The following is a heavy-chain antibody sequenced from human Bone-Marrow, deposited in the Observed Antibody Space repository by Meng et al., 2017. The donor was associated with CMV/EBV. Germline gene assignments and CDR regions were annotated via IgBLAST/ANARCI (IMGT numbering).Heavy chain of an antibody. D-gene: IGHD2-2*01. J-gene: IGHJ5*01. CDR2: MNPNSGNT. V-gene: IGHV1-8*01. Sequence: ASVKVSCKASGDTFTSYDINWVRQATGQGLEWMGWMNPNSGNTGYAQKFQGRVTMTRNTSISTAYMELSSLRSEDTAVYYCARGQLYCSSSSCSYRFDPWGQGTLVTVSS. CDR1: GDTFTSYD. CDR3: ARGQLYCSSSSCSYRFDP.